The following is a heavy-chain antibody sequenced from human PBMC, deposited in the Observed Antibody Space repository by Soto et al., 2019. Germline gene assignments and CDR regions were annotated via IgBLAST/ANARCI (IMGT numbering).Heavy chain of an antibody. J-gene: IGHJ4*02. V-gene: IGHV3-7*01. D-gene: IGHD7-27*01. Sequence: EVSLRLSWAASGITFSSYWMSWVRQAPGKGLEWVANIKQDGSEKYYVDSVKGRFTISRDNAKSSLYLQMNSLRAEDTAVYYCARTPGDTEDYFDSWGQGTLVTVSS. CDR2: IKQDGSEK. CDR1: GITFSSYW. CDR3: ARTPGDTEDYFDS.